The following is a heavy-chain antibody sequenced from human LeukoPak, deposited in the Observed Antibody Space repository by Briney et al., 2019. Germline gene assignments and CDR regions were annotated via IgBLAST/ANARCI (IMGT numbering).Heavy chain of an antibody. J-gene: IGHJ4*02. CDR1: GYSFSSYW. CDR2: VFPGASDT. V-gene: IGHV5-51*01. CDR3: AIMTSYGGTSYFDY. D-gene: IGHD4-23*01. Sequence: GESLKISCKGSGYSFSSYWIAWVRPMPGKGLEWMRIVFPGASDTRYSPSFQGQVTISADKSISTAYLQWSSLKASDTAMYYCAIMTSYGGTSYFDYWGQGTLVTVSS.